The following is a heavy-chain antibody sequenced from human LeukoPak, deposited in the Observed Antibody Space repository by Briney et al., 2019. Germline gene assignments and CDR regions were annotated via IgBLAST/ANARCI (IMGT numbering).Heavy chain of an antibody. V-gene: IGHV4-59*08. CDR3: ASRRDGYNYEAFDI. CDR1: GGSFSGYY. Sequence: SETLSLTCAVYGGSFSGYYWSWIRQPPGKGLEWIGYIYYSGSTNYNPSLKSRVTISVDTSKNQFSLKLSSVTAADTAVYYCASRRDGYNYEAFDIWGQGTMVTVSS. CDR2: IYYSGST. D-gene: IGHD5-24*01. J-gene: IGHJ3*02.